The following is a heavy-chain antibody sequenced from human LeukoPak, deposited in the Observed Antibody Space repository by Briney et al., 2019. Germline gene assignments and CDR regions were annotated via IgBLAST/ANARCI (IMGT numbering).Heavy chain of an antibody. Sequence: GRSPRLSCAASGFTFDDYAMHWVRQAPGKGLEWVSGISWNSGSIGYADSVKGRFTISRDNAKNSLYLQMNSLRAEDTALYYCAKDTGYSYGHQYYFDYWGQGTLVTVSS. CDR2: ISWNSGSI. CDR3: AKDTGYSYGHQYYFDY. V-gene: IGHV3-9*01. CDR1: GFTFDDYA. J-gene: IGHJ4*02. D-gene: IGHD5-18*01.